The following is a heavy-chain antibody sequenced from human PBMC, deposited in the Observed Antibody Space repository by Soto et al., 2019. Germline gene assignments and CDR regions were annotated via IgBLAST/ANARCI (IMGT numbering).Heavy chain of an antibody. CDR1: VASVSSGSYY. J-gene: IGHJ4*02. CDR3: VRVSSGWYYFDY. CDR2: MYNSGST. D-gene: IGHD6-19*01. Sequence: PAETLSLTCTVSVASVSSGSYYWSWIRQPPGKGLEWSGYMYNSGSTNYNPSLKSRVIISVDTSKNQFSLKLSSVTAADTAVYYCVRVSSGWYYFDYWGQGTLVTVSS. V-gene: IGHV4-61*01.